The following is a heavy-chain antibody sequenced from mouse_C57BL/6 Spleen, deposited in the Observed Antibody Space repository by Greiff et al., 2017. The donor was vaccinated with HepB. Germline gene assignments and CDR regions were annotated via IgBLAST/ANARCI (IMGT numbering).Heavy chain of an antibody. Sequence: DVQLVESGPGLVKPSQSLSLTCSVTGYSITSGYYWNWIRQFPGNKLEWMGYISYDGSNNYNPSLKNRISITRDTSKNQFFLKLNSVTTEDTATYYCAKSRTVVASAWFAYWGQGTLVTVSA. J-gene: IGHJ3*01. CDR1: GYSITSGYY. CDR3: AKSRTVVASAWFAY. V-gene: IGHV3-6*01. D-gene: IGHD1-1*01. CDR2: ISYDGSN.